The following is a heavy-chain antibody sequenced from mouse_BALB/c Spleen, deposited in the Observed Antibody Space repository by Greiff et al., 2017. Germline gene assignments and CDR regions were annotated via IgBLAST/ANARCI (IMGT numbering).Heavy chain of an antibody. CDR1: GFTFSSYT. CDR2: ISSGGSYT. CDR3: TRVGITTGNDAMDY. D-gene: IGHD2-4*01. J-gene: IGHJ4*01. Sequence: EVMLVESGGGLVKPGGSLKLSCAASGFTFSSYTMSWVRQTPEKRLEWVATISSGGSYTYYPDSVKGRFTISRDNAKNTLYLQMSSLKSEDTAMYYCTRVGITTGNDAMDYWGQGTSVTVSS. V-gene: IGHV5-6-4*01.